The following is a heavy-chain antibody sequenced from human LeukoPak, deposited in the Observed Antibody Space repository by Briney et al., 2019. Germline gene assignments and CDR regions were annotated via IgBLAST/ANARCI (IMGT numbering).Heavy chain of an antibody. Sequence: GGSLRLSCAASGFTFDDYGMTWVRQAPGKGLEWVSGLNWNGGSTGYADSVKGRFTISRDNAKNSLYLQMNSLRAEDTALYYCARDTYYYDSSGCFDYWGQGTLVTVSS. V-gene: IGHV3-20*04. J-gene: IGHJ4*02. CDR3: ARDTYYYDSSGCFDY. CDR1: GFTFDDYG. CDR2: LNWNGGST. D-gene: IGHD3-22*01.